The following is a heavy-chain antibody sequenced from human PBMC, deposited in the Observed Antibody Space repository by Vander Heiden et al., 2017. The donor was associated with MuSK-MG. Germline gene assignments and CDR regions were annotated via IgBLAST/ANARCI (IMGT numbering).Heavy chain of an antibody. CDR3: ARVPAQWLDLSSDYYYYMDV. J-gene: IGHJ6*03. CDR1: GGTFSSYA. Sequence: QVQLVQSGAEVKKPGSSVKVSCKASGGTFSSYAISWVRQAPGQGLEWMGGIIPILGIANYAQKFQGRVTITADESTSTAYMELSSLRSEDTAVYYCARVPAQWLDLSSDYYYYMDVWGKGTTVTVSS. D-gene: IGHD6-19*01. V-gene: IGHV1-69*04. CDR2: IIPILGIA.